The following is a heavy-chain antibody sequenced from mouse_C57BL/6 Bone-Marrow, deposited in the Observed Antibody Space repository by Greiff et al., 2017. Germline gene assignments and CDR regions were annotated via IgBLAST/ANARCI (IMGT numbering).Heavy chain of an antibody. D-gene: IGHD3-2*02. V-gene: IGHV1-64*01. CDR2: IHPNSGST. J-gene: IGHJ2*01. CDR1: GYTFTSYW. Sequence: QVQLKQPGAELVKPGASVKLSCKASGYTFTSYWMHWVKQRPGQGLEWIGMIHPNSGSTNYNEKFKSKPTLTVDKSSSTAYMQLSSLTSEDSAVYYCARTTAQATDYWCQGTTLTVSS. CDR3: ARTTAQATDY.